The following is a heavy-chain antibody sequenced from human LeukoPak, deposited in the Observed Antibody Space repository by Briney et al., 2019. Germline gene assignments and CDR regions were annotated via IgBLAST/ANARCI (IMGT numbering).Heavy chain of an antibody. CDR1: GYTFTGYY. D-gene: IGHD6-19*01. CDR3: ALWERYHPVQWRSWFDP. CDR2: INPNSGGT. J-gene: IGHJ5*02. Sequence: ASVKVSCKASGYTFTGYYMHWVRQAPGQGLEWMGRINPNSGGTNYAQKFQGRVTMTRDTSISTAYMELSRLRSDDTAVYYCALWERYHPVQWRSWFDPWGQGTLVTVSS. V-gene: IGHV1-2*06.